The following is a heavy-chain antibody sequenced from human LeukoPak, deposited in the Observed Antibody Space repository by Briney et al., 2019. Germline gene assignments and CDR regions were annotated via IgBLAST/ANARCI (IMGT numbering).Heavy chain of an antibody. CDR2: INHSGST. D-gene: IGHD3-10*01. Sequence: SETLSLTCAVYGGSFSGYYWSWIRQPPGKGLEWIGEINHSGSTNYNPSLKSRVTISVDTSKNQFSLKLSSVTAADTAVYYCAGRLYYYGSGSYLNWFDPWGQGTLVTVSS. J-gene: IGHJ5*02. CDR1: GGSFSGYY. V-gene: IGHV4-34*01. CDR3: AGRLYYYGSGSYLNWFDP.